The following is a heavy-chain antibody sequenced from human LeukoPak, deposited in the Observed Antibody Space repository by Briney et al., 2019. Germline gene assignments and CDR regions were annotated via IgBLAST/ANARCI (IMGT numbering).Heavy chain of an antibody. CDR3: ARDPVASNWFDP. CDR1: GGSISSSSYY. V-gene: IGHV4-39*07. J-gene: IGHJ5*02. CDR2: IYYSGST. D-gene: IGHD4-23*01. Sequence: SETLSLTCTVSGGSISSSSYYWGWIRQPPGKGLEWIGSIYYSGSTYYNPSLKSRVTMSVDTSKNQFSLKLSSVTAADTAVYYCARDPVASNWFDPWGQGTLVTVSS.